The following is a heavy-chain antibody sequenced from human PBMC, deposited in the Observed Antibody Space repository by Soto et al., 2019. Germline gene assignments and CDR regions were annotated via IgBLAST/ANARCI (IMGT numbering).Heavy chain of an antibody. J-gene: IGHJ4*02. CDR1: GFTFSHYV. CDR2: MSYDGSNE. V-gene: IGHV3-30*18. CDR3: AKDVSHNFDY. Sequence: QVQLVESGGGVVQPGRSLRLSCAASGFTFSHYVMHWVRQAPGKGLEWVALMSYDGSNEYYADSVKGRFTISRDNSKNTMYLQMNSLRAEDTAVYYCAKDVSHNFDYWGQGTLVTVSS.